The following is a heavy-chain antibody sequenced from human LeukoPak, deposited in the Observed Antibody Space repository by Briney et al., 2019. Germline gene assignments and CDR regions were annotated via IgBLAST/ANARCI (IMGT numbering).Heavy chain of an antibody. D-gene: IGHD3-16*01. J-gene: IGHJ6*03. CDR3: AKGGRIGYYYMDV. Sequence: GGSLRLSCAASGFTFSSYAMSWVRQAPGKGLEWVSAISGSGGSTYYADSVKGRFTISRDNSKNTLYLQMNSLRVEDTAVYYCAKGGRIGYYYMDVWGKGTTVTISS. V-gene: IGHV3-23*01. CDR2: ISGSGGST. CDR1: GFTFSSYA.